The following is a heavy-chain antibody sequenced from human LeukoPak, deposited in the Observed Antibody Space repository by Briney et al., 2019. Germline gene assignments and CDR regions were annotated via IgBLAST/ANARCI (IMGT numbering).Heavy chain of an antibody. D-gene: IGHD4-23*01. Sequence: GGSLRLSCAASGFTFSSYPMNWVRQAPGKGLEWVAYISSSSGTIYYADSVKGRFTISRDNAKNSLYLQMNSLRAEDTAVYYCARDRAGGYWGQGTLATVSS. CDR3: ARDRAGGY. CDR2: ISSSSGTI. CDR1: GFTFSSYP. V-gene: IGHV3-48*04. J-gene: IGHJ4*02.